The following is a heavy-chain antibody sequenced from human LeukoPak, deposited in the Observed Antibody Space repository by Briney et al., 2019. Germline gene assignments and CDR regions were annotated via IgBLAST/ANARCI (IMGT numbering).Heavy chain of an antibody. D-gene: IGHD3-22*01. CDR3: ARDRPLNYYDSSGYYQGYYYYYMDV. CDR1: GGSISSSSSY. J-gene: IGHJ6*03. CDR2: IYYSGSS. Sequence: SETLSLTCSVSGGSISSSSSYWGWIRQPPGKGLEWIGSIYYSGSSFDNPALKSRVTISVDTSKNQFSLKLSSVTAADTAVYYCARDRPLNYYDSSGYYQGYYYYYMDVWGKGTTVTISS. V-gene: IGHV4-39*07.